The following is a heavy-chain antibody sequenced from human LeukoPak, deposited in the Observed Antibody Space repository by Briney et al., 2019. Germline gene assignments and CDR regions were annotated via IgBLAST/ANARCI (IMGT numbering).Heavy chain of an antibody. CDR1: GFTFSSYW. CDR2: INSDGSST. V-gene: IGHV3-74*01. Sequence: GGSLRLCCAASGFTFSSYWMHWVRQAPGKGLVWVSRINSDGSSTSYADSVKGRFTISRDNAKNTLYLQMNSLRAEDTAVYYCASYSGSYPQGRWGQGTLVTVSS. J-gene: IGHJ4*02. D-gene: IGHD1-26*01. CDR3: ASYSGSYPQGR.